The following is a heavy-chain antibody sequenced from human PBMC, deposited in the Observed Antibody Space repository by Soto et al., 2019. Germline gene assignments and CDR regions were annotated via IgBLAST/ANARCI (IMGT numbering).Heavy chain of an antibody. J-gene: IGHJ5*02. CDR3: AREPTAAAGTGSNWFDP. Sequence: EVQLVESGGDLVQPGGSLRLSCAASGFTFSDHYMDWVRQAPGKGLEWVGRTRNKANSYTTEYAASVKGRFTISRDDSKNSLYLQMNSLKTEDTAVYYCAREPTAAAGTGSNWFDPWGQGTLVTVSS. CDR2: TRNKANSYTT. V-gene: IGHV3-72*01. CDR1: GFTFSDHY. D-gene: IGHD6-13*01.